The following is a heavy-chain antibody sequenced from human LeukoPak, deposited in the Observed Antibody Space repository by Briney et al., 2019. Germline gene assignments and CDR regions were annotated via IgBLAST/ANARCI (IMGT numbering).Heavy chain of an antibody. CDR2: ISAYNGNT. Sequence: ASVKVSCKAPGYTFTSYGISWVRQAPGQGLEWMGWISAYNGNTNYAQKLQGRVTMTTDTSTSTAYMELRSLRSEDTAVYYCARAGIPGYCTNVTCSNWLDPWGQGTLVTVSS. CDR1: GYTFTSYG. V-gene: IGHV1-18*01. CDR3: ARAGIPGYCTNVTCSNWLDP. J-gene: IGHJ5*02. D-gene: IGHD2-8*01.